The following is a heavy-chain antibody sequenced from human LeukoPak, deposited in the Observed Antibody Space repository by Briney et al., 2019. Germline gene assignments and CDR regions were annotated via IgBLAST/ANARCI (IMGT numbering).Heavy chain of an antibody. CDR3: ARDKGSSWYQGGGY. D-gene: IGHD6-13*01. V-gene: IGHV3-21*01. CDR2: ISSSSSYT. J-gene: IGHJ4*02. Sequence: GGSLRLSCAASGFTFSSYSMNWVRQAPGKGLEWVSSISSSSSYTYYADSVKGRFTISRDNAKNSLYLQMNSLRAEDTAVYYCARDKGSSWYQGGGYWGQGTLVTVSS. CDR1: GFTFSSYS.